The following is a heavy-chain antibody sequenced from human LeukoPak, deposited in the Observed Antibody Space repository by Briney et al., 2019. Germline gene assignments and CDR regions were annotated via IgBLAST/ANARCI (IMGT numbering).Heavy chain of an antibody. V-gene: IGHV4-30-2*01. CDR2: IYHSGST. CDR3: ARGCYDYFDY. D-gene: IGHD5-12*01. J-gene: IGHJ4*02. CDR1: GGSISSGGYS. Sequence: SETLSLTCAVSGGSISSGGYSWSWIRQPPGKGLEWIGYIYHSGSTYYNPSLKSRVTISVDRSKNQFSLKLSSVTAADTAVYYCARGCYDYFDYWGQGTLVTVSS.